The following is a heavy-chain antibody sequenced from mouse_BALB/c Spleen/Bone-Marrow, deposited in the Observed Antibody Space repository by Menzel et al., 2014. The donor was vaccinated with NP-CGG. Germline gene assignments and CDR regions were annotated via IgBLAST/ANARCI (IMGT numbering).Heavy chain of an antibody. CDR1: GYTFSSYW. CDR3: ARASWDY. Sequence: VQLQQSGAELMKSGASVKISCKATGYTFSSYWIEWVKQRPGHGLEWIGEILPGSGSTNYNEKFKGKATFTVDKSSNPTSKQLSSLKSEDYAVYYCARASWDYWGQGTSVTVSS. V-gene: IGHV1-9*01. CDR2: ILPGSGST. D-gene: IGHD6-1*01. J-gene: IGHJ4*01.